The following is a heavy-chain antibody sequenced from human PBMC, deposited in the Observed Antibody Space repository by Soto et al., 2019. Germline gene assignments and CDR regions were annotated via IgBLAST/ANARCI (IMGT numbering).Heavy chain of an antibody. J-gene: IGHJ6*04. Sequence: GGSLRLSCAASGFTVSSNYMSWVRQAPGKGLEWVSLIYRGGSTYYADSVRGRFTISRDNSKNMLFLQMNSLRAEDTAVYSCAGEGGNMYVSHAFSSWGKGTTVPVSS. CDR3: AGEGGNMYVSHAFSS. V-gene: IGHV3-66*01. D-gene: IGHD2-8*01. CDR1: GFTVSSNY. CDR2: IYRGGST.